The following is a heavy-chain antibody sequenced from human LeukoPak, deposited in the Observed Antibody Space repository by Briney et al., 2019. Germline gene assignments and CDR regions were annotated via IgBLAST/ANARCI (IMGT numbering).Heavy chain of an antibody. D-gene: IGHD6-13*01. J-gene: IGHJ4*02. Sequence: ASVKVSCKTSGYSFSKFGISWVRQAPGQGLEWMGWISAQNGDTYYAQQVQGRVTMTTDTSTGTAYMELKSLTSDDTAVYYCVREPAGYSSTWPYDYWGQGTLATVSS. V-gene: IGHV1-18*01. CDR3: VREPAGYSSTWPYDY. CDR2: ISAQNGDT. CDR1: GYSFSKFG.